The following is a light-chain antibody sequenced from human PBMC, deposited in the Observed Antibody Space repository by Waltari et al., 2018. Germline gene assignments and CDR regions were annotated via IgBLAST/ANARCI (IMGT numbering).Light chain of an antibody. CDR2: GAS. V-gene: IGKV3-15*01. CDR1: QSVSSN. J-gene: IGKJ1*01. Sequence: EIVMTHTPATLSVSQGERATLSCRASQSVSSNLAWYQQKPGQAPRLLIYGASTRATGIPARFSGSGSGTEFTLTISSMQSEDFAVYYCQQYNNWPPWTFGHGTKVEIK. CDR3: QQYNNWPPWT.